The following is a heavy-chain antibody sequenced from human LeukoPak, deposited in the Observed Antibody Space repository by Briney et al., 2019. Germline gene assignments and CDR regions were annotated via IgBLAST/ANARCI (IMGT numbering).Heavy chain of an antibody. CDR2: ISSSGSTI. J-gene: IGHJ4*02. Sequence: GGSLRLSCAASGFTFSSYEMNWVRQAPGKGLEWVSSISSSGSTIYYADSVKGRFTISRDNAKNSLYLQMNSLRAEDTAVYYCARVGSLRYFDRSYYFDYWGQGTLVTVSS. CDR1: GFTFSSYE. V-gene: IGHV3-48*03. CDR3: ARVGSLRYFDRSYYFDY. D-gene: IGHD3-9*01.